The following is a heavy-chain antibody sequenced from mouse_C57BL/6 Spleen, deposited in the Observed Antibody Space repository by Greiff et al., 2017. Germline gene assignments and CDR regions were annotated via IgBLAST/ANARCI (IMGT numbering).Heavy chain of an antibody. Sequence: VKLVQSGAELARPGASVKLSCKASGYTFTSSGISWVKQRPGQGLEWIGEIYPRSGNTYYNEKFKGKATLTADKSSSTAYMELRSLTSEDSAVCFGERDYYGSSYDYFDGWGTGTTVTVSS. CDR3: ERDYYGSSYDYFDG. V-gene: IGHV1-81*01. CDR2: IYPRSGNT. D-gene: IGHD1-1*01. CDR1: GYTFTSSG. J-gene: IGHJ1*03.